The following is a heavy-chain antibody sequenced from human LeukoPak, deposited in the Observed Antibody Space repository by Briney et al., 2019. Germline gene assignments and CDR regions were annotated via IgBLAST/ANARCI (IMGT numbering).Heavy chain of an antibody. J-gene: IGHJ6*02. Sequence: GGSLRLSCAASGFTVSSNDMSWVRQAPGKGLEWVSVIFSGGSTYYADSVKDRFTISRDNSKNTLYLQMNSLRAEDTAVYYCAREIYGSGTYPYYYYGMDVWGQGTTVTVSS. V-gene: IGHV3-66*01. CDR2: IFSGGST. D-gene: IGHD3-10*01. CDR1: GFTVSSND. CDR3: AREIYGSGTYPYYYYGMDV.